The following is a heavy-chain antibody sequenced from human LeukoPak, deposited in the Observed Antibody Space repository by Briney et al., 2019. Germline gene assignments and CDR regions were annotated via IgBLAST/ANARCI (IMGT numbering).Heavy chain of an antibody. CDR3: AREGPTWIVVGFFDY. J-gene: IGHJ4*02. Sequence: SETLSLTCTVSGGSISSYYWSWLRQPAGKGLEWIGRIYTSGSTNYNPSLKSRVTMSVDTSKNQFSLKLNSVTAADTAVYYCAREGPTWIVVGFFDYWGQGTLVTVSS. CDR1: GGSISSYY. CDR2: IYTSGST. V-gene: IGHV4-4*07. D-gene: IGHD3-22*01.